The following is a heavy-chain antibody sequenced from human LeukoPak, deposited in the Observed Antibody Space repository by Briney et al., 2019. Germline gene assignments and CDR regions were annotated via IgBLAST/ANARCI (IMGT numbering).Heavy chain of an antibody. V-gene: IGHV1-69*05. CDR1: GGTFSSYA. Sequence: GASVKVSCKASGGTFSSYAISWVRQAPGQGLEWMGGIIPIFGTANYAQKFQGRVTITTDESTSTAYMELSSLRSEDTAVYYCAGVSAAGHLGRPFDYWGQRTLVTVSS. CDR3: AGVSAAGHLGRPFDY. CDR2: IIPIFGTA. J-gene: IGHJ4*02. D-gene: IGHD6-13*01.